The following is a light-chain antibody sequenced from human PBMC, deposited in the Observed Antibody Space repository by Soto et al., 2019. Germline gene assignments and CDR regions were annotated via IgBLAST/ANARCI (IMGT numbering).Light chain of an antibody. CDR2: GAS. Sequence: EIVLTQSPGTLSLSPGERATLSCRASQSVSSSFLAWYQQRPGQAPRLLIFGASYRATGIPDRFSGSGSGTDFTLTISRLEREDFAVYYCQHYGDSPPEYTFGPGTNVDSK. J-gene: IGKJ3*01. CDR1: QSVSSSF. V-gene: IGKV3-20*01. CDR3: QHYGDSPPEYT.